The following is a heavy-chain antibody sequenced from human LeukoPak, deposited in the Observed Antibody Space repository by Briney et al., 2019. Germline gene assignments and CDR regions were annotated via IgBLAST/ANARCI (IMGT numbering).Heavy chain of an antibody. CDR2: ISWNSNTL. D-gene: IGHD5-12*01. Sequence: GGSLRLSCAASGFTFEDFAMHWVRQGPGKGLEWVAGISWNSNTLGYAHSVKGRFTISRDNSKNSLYLQMNSLRTEDTALYYCAKAFYRRGYSGYDYFDYWGQGTLVTVSS. CDR3: AKAFYRRGYSGYDYFDY. V-gene: IGHV3-9*01. J-gene: IGHJ4*02. CDR1: GFTFEDFA.